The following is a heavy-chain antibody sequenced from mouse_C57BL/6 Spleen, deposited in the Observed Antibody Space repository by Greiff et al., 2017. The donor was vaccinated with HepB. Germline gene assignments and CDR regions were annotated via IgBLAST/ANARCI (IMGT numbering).Heavy chain of an antibody. J-gene: IGHJ2*01. Sequence: EVKLMESGGGLVKPGGSLKLSCAASGFTFSDYGMHWVRQAPEKGLEWVAYISSGSSTIYYADTVKGRFTISRDNAKNTLFLQMTSLRSEDTAMYYCARITTVPYYFDYWGQGTTLTVSS. V-gene: IGHV5-17*01. CDR2: ISSGSSTI. CDR3: ARITTVPYYFDY. CDR1: GFTFSDYG. D-gene: IGHD1-1*01.